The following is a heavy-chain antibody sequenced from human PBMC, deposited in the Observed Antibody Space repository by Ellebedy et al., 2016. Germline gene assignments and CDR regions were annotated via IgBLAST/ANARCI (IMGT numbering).Heavy chain of an antibody. D-gene: IGHD5-12*01. CDR3: SATIGDYYYYGMDV. V-gene: IGHV3-73*01. J-gene: IGHJ6*02. Sequence: GGSLRLXCAASGFTFSGSAMHWVRQASGKGLEWVGRIRSKANSYATAYAASVKGRFTISRDDSKNTAYLQMNSLKTEDTAVYYCSATIGDYYYYGMDVWGQGTTVTVSS. CDR1: GFTFSGSA. CDR2: IRSKANSYAT.